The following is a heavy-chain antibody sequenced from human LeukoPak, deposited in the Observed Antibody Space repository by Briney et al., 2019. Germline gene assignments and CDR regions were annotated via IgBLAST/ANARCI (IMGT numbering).Heavy chain of an antibody. D-gene: IGHD4-17*01. V-gene: IGHV1-69*01. CDR2: IIPIFGTA. J-gene: IGHJ5*02. CDR1: GGTFSSYA. CDR3: ARVHDYGDYNWFDP. Sequence: ASVKVSCKASGGTFSSYAISWVRQAPGQGLEWMGGIIPIFGTANYAQKFQGRVTITADESTSTAYMELSSLGSEDTAVYYCARVHDYGDYNWFDPWGQGTLVTVSS.